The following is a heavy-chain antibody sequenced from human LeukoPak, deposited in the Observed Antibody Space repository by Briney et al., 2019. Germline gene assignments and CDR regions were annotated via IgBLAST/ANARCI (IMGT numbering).Heavy chain of an antibody. CDR2: ISAYNGNT. CDR3: VRSPSYGDYFDY. CDR1: GYTFTSYG. Sequence: ASVKVSCKASGYTFTSYGISWVRQAPGQGLEWMGWISAYNGNTNYAQKLQGRVTMTTDTSTSTAYMELRSLRSDDTAVYYCVRSPSYGDYFDYWGQGTLVTVSS. J-gene: IGHJ4*02. V-gene: IGHV1-18*01. D-gene: IGHD4-17*01.